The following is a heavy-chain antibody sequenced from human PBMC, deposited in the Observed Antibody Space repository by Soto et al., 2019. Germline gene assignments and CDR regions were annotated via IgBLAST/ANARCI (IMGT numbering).Heavy chain of an antibody. CDR1: GFTFSSYT. CDR3: VRRGSSMVV. CDR2: ISSGSTYI. Sequence: GGSLRLSCAVSGFTFSSYTMIWVRQAPGKGLEWVSTISSGSTYIYYADSVKGRFTISRDDAKNSLYLQMNSLRAEDTAVYYCVRRGSSMVVWGQGTTVTVFS. V-gene: IGHV3-21*01. J-gene: IGHJ6*02. D-gene: IGHD2-2*01.